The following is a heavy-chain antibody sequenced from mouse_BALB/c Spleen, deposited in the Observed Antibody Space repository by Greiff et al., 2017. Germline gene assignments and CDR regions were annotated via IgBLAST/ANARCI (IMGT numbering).Heavy chain of an antibody. CDR2: IYPYNGGT. J-gene: IGHJ1*01. V-gene: IGHV1S29*02. CDR1: GYTFTDYN. CDR3: ARGGLLRYFDV. D-gene: IGHD2-3*01. Sequence: VQLQQSGPELVKPGASVKISCKASGYTFTDYNMHWVKQSHGKSLEWIGYIYPYNGGTGYNQKFKSKATLTVDNSSSTAYMELRSLTSEDSAVYYCARGGLLRYFDVWGAGTTVTVSS.